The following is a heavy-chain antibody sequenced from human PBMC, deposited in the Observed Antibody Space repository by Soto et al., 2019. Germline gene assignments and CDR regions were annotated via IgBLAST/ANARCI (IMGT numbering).Heavy chain of an antibody. CDR3: AGFSSGEYGGNSGFVY. Sequence: SETLSLTCTVSGGSISIGDHYWSWIRHRPGKGLEWIGYIYYSGNTYYNPSLKSRIIMSVDTSKSQFSLRVSSVTAADTAIYYCAGFSSGEYGGNSGFVYWGQGTLVTVSS. J-gene: IGHJ4*02. V-gene: IGHV4-31*03. CDR2: IYYSGNT. D-gene: IGHD2-21*02. CDR1: GGSISIGDHY.